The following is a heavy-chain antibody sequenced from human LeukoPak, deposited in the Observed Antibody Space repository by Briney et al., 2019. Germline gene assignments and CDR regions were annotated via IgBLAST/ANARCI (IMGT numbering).Heavy chain of an antibody. CDR2: IYSGGST. Sequence: AGGSLRLSCAASGFTVSSNYMSWIRQAPGKGLECVSVIYSGGSTYYADSVKGRFTISRDNSKNTLFLQMNSLRAEDTAVYYCARGSYDSGSYYPGYWGQGILVTVSS. CDR1: GFTVSSNY. D-gene: IGHD3-10*01. CDR3: ARGSYDSGSYYPGY. V-gene: IGHV3-53*01. J-gene: IGHJ4*02.